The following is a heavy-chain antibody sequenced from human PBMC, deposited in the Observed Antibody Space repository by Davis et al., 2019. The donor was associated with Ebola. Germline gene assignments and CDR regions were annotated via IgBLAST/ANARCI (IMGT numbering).Heavy chain of an antibody. CDR3: ARSHYDYIWGSYRPWYFDY. CDR1: GYSFTSYW. D-gene: IGHD3-16*02. Sequence: GESLKISCEGSGYSFTSYWIGWVRQMPGKGLEWMGIIYPGDSDTRYSPSFQGQVTISADKSISTAYLQWSSLKASDTAMYYCARSHYDYIWGSYRPWYFDYWGQGTLVTVSS. CDR2: IYPGDSDT. V-gene: IGHV5-51*01. J-gene: IGHJ4*02.